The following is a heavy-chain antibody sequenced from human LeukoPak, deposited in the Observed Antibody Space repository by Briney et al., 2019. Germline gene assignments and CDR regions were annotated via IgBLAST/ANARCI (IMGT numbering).Heavy chain of an antibody. V-gene: IGHV4-39*07. CDR2: IYYSGST. CDR3: ARDAYDFWSGYHSDAFDI. J-gene: IGHJ3*02. D-gene: IGHD3-3*01. CDR1: GGSISSSSYY. Sequence: SETLSLTCTVSGGSISSSSYYWGWIRQPPGKGLEWIGSIYYSGSTYYNPSLKSRVTMSVDTSKNQFSLKLSSVTAANTAVYYCARDAYDFWSGYHSDAFDIWGQGTMVTVSS.